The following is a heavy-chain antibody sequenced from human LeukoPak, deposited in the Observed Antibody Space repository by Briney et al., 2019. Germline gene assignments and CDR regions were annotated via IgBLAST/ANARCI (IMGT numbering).Heavy chain of an antibody. CDR2: INPNSGGT. J-gene: IGHJ4*02. V-gene: IGHV1-2*04. CDR3: AREWRYYYGSGSYSTFDY. Sequence: ASVTVSCTASGYTFTGYYMHWVRQAPGQGLEWMGWINPNSGGTNYAQKFQGWVTMTRDTSISTAYMELSRLRSDDTAVYYCAREWRYYYGSGSYSTFDYWGQGTLVTVSS. D-gene: IGHD3-10*01. CDR1: GYTFTGYY.